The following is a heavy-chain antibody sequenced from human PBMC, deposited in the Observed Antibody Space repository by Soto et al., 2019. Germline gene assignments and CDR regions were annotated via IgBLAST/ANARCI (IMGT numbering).Heavy chain of an antibody. CDR3: ARDPREWEQRLYDF. D-gene: IGHD1-26*01. CDR2: ISSHSSTM. V-gene: IGHV3-48*02. J-gene: IGHJ4*02. CDR1: GFTFSSYS. Sequence: GGSLRLSCAASGFTFSSYSMNWVRQAPGKGLEWVAYISSHSSTMYYADSVKGRFTISRDNARNSLYLQMNSLRDEDTAVCYCARDPREWEQRLYDFWGQGTLVTVSS.